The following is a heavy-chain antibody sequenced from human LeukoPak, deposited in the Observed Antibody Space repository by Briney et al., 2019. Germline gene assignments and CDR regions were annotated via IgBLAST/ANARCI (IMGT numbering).Heavy chain of an antibody. V-gene: IGHV4-39*07. J-gene: IGHJ6*03. Sequence: GSLRLSCAASGFTFSSYWMSWVRQAPGKGLEWIGSVYYSGSTYYNPSLKSRVTMSVDTSKNQFSLKLSSVTAADTAVYYCARAPGSYYNYYYYYMDVWGKGTTVTISS. CDR1: GFTFSSYW. D-gene: IGHD3-10*01. CDR2: VYYSGST. CDR3: ARAPGSYYNYYYYYMDV.